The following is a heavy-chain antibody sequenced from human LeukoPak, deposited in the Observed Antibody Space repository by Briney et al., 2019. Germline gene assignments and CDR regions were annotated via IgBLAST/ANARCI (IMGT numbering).Heavy chain of an antibody. CDR3: ARTHFDSLGWFDP. CDR1: GGSMRSSNFF. J-gene: IGHJ5*02. Sequence: SETLSLTCTVSGGSMRSSNFFWGWIRQPPGKGLEWIGNINYSGSTYYNPSVKSRVTLSVDVSKNRFSLNLTSVTAADTALYFCARTHFDSLGWFDPWGQGIQVIVSS. D-gene: IGHD3-9*01. CDR2: INYSGST. V-gene: IGHV4-39*07.